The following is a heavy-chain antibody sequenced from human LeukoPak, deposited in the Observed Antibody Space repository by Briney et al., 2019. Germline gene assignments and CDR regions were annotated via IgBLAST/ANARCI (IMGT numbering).Heavy chain of an antibody. CDR1: GYSFTNYW. CDR3: ARRVTFGGTIVAAFDT. V-gene: IGHV5-51*01. D-gene: IGHD3-16*02. CDR2: IYPGDFDT. J-gene: IGHJ3*02. Sequence: GESLKISCKGSGYSFTNYWIGWVRLMPGKGLEWMGIIYPGDFDTRYSPSFQGQVTISADKSISTAYLQWSSLKASDTAIYYCARRVTFGGTIVAAFDTWGQGTMVTVSS.